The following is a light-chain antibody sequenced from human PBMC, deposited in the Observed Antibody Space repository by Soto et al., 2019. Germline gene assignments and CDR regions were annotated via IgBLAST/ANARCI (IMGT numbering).Light chain of an antibody. V-gene: IGKV3-20*01. Sequence: EIVLTQSPGTLSLSPGERATLSCRASQSVSSSYLAWYQQKPGQAPRLLIYGASSRATGIPDRFSGSGSGTAFTLTISRLEPEDFAVYYCQQYGSSLPITFGQGTRLETK. CDR2: GAS. CDR3: QQYGSSLPIT. CDR1: QSVSSSY. J-gene: IGKJ5*01.